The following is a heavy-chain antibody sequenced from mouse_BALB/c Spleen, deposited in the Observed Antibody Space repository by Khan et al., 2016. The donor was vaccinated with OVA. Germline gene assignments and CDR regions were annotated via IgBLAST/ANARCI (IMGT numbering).Heavy chain of an antibody. V-gene: IGHV2-6-4*01. Sequence: QVQLQQPGPGLVTPSQSLSITCTVSGFSLSRYSVHWVRQPPGKGLEWLGMIWGGGNTDFNSALKSRLSISKDNSKSQVFLKMNSLQTDDTAMYYCARNERDGYPYYSAMDYWGQGTSVTVSS. D-gene: IGHD1-2*01. CDR3: ARNERDGYPYYSAMDY. J-gene: IGHJ4*01. CDR1: GFSLSRYS. CDR2: IWGGGNT.